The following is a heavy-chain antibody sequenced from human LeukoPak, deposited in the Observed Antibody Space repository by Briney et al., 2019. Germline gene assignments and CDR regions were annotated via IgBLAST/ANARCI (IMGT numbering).Heavy chain of an antibody. D-gene: IGHD3-16*01. V-gene: IGHV3-23*01. Sequence: GGSLRLSCAASGFTFSNYAMSWVRQAPAGGLECVSSLRGDGETFYADSAKGRFTLSRDNSKNTVYLQLNNLRVEDTAVCYCAKASWVSHADAVLWGQGTLVTVSS. J-gene: IGHJ4*02. CDR3: AKASWVSHADAVL. CDR1: GFTFSNYA. CDR2: LRGDGET.